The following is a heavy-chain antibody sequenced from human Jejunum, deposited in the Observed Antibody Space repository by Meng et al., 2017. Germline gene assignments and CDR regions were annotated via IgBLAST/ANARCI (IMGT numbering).Heavy chain of an antibody. CDR3: ARDSPQSGADFDY. J-gene: IGHJ4*02. CDR1: GFTLSGHW. D-gene: IGHD1-26*01. CDR2: IKTDGSQT. Sequence: GESLKISCVGSGFTLSGHWMHRVRQAPGKGLEWVSHIKTDGSQTAYADSVKGRFTISRDNARNTVYLQMNSLRVEDTAVYYCARDSPQSGADFDYWGQGALVTVSS. V-gene: IGHV3-74*01.